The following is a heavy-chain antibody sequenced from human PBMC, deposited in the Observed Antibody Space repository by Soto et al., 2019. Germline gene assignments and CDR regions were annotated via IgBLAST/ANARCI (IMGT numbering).Heavy chain of an antibody. Sequence: QGQLVQSGPEMKKPGSSVKVSCKDSGGLFSSFAISWVRQAPGQGLEWLGGIIPVLGTTNYAEKFQDRVTITADESTNTAYMELSSLTSGDTAIYYCARGGGPYVWFNEFWGQGTLVTVSS. D-gene: IGHD3-16*01. CDR3: ARGGGPYVWFNEF. J-gene: IGHJ4*02. CDR2: IIPVLGTT. CDR1: GGLFSSFA. V-gene: IGHV1-69*01.